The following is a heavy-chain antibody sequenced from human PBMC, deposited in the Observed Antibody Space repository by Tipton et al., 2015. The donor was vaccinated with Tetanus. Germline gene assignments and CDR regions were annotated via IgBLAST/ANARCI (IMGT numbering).Heavy chain of an antibody. CDR3: AKGHAPRDDYYYGMDV. Sequence: TLSLTCTVSGVSISSYNWTWIRQPPGRGLEWIGYIYYSGSTNYNPSLKSRITISVDTSKTQFSLKLSSVTAADTAVYYCAKGHAPRDDYYYGMDVWGQGTTVTVSS. CDR2: IYYSGST. CDR1: GVSISSYN. V-gene: IGHV4-59*01. J-gene: IGHJ6*02.